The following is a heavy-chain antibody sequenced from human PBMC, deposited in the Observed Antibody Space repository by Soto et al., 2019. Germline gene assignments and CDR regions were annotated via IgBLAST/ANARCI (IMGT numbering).Heavy chain of an antibody. V-gene: IGHV4-39*01. CDR2: IYYSGST. CDR3: VQGGSGSYSYAFDI. D-gene: IGHD3-10*01. J-gene: IGHJ3*02. Sequence: RQPPGKGLEWIGSIYYSGSTYYNPSLKSRVTISVDTSKNQFSLKLSSVTAADTAVYFCVQGGSGSYSYAFDIRVQGTMV.